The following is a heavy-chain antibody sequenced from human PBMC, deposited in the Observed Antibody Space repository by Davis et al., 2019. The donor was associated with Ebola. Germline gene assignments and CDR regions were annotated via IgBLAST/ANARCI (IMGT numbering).Heavy chain of an antibody. CDR3: GRASGRYSSVDY. CDR2: IYQSGST. J-gene: IGHJ4*02. V-gene: IGHV4-59*01. D-gene: IGHD6-19*01. CDR1: GGSTSNYY. Sequence: MPGGSLRLSCSVSGGSTSNYYLSCIRQPPGKALEWIGYIYQSGSTNYNPSLKSRLTISVDTSKNQFSLKLNSMTAADTAMYYCGRASGRYSSVDYWGQGTLVTVSS.